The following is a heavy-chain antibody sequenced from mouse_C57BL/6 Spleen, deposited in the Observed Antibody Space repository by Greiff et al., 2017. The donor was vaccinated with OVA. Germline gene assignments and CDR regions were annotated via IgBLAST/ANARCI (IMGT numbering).Heavy chain of an antibody. D-gene: IGHD1-1*01. Sequence: VQVVESGAELVRPGASVTLSCKASGYTFTDYEMHWVKQTPVHGLEWIGAIDPETGGTAYNQKFKGKAILTADKSSSTAYMELRSLTSEDSAVYYCTKITTVVATEDAMDYWGQGTSVTVSS. CDR3: TKITTVVATEDAMDY. CDR2: IDPETGGT. V-gene: IGHV1-15*01. CDR1: GYTFTDYE. J-gene: IGHJ4*01.